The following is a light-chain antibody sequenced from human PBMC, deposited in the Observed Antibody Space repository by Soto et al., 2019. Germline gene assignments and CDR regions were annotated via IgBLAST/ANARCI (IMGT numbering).Light chain of an antibody. CDR3: QQYNNWHPWT. J-gene: IGKJ3*01. Sequence: EIVMTQSPATLSVSPGERATLSCRASQSVSSNLAWYQQKPGQAPRLLIYGASTRATGIPARFSGSGSGTDFTLTIISLQSEDFAIYYCQQYNNWHPWTFVPGTKVDIK. V-gene: IGKV3-15*01. CDR2: GAS. CDR1: QSVSSN.